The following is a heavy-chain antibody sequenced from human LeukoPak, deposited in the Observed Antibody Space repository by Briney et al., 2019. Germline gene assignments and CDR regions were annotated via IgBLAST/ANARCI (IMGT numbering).Heavy chain of an antibody. CDR2: INPSGGST. D-gene: IGHD6-19*01. CDR1: GYTFTSYY. V-gene: IGHV1-46*01. J-gene: IGHJ3*02. Sequence: ASVKVSCKASGYTFTSYYMHWVRQAPGQGLEWKGIINPSGGSTSYAQKFQGRVTMTRDTSTSTVYMELSSLRSEDTAVYYCARETVAGAFDIWGQGTMVTVSS. CDR3: ARETVAGAFDI.